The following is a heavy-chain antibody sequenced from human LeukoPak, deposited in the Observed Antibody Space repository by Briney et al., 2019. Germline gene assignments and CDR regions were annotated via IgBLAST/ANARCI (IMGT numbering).Heavy chain of an antibody. CDR3: ARHDYAGNSGDY. J-gene: IGHJ4*02. Sequence: GGSLRLSCAASGISFTSYAMNWVRQTPGKGLEWVSYIGTSSSIIYYADSVKGRFTISRDNAKNSLYLQMNSLRDEDTAVYYCARHDYAGNSGDYWGQGTLVTVSS. V-gene: IGHV3-48*02. D-gene: IGHD4-23*01. CDR2: IGTSSSII. CDR1: GISFTSYA.